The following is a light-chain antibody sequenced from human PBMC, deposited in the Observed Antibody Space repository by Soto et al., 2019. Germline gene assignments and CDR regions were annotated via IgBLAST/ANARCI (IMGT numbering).Light chain of an antibody. V-gene: IGKV1-9*01. Sequence: DIQLTQSPSFLSASVGDTVTLTCRASQGISSYLAWYQQKPGKAPKLLIYPASTLQSGVPSRISGSGSGTEFTLTISSLQPEDFATYYCQQLNSYPRTLGGGTKVEIK. CDR3: QQLNSYPRT. J-gene: IGKJ4*01. CDR2: PAS. CDR1: QGISSY.